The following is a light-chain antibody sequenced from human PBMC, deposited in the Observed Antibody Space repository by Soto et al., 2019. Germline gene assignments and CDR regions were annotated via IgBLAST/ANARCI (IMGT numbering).Light chain of an antibody. J-gene: IGKJ1*01. CDR2: GAS. Sequence: VLSHSRGALSFAQDESATRSSTASQSVSSSYLAWYQQKPGQAPRLLIYGASSRATGIPDRFSGSGSGTDFTLTISRLEPEDFAVYYCQQYGSSPGTFAQRTKV. CDR3: QQYGSSPGT. CDR1: QSVSSSY. V-gene: IGKV3-20*01.